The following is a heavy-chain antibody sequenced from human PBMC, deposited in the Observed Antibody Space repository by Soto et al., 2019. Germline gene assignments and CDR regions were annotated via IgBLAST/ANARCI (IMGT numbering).Heavy chain of an antibody. Sequence: EVQLVESGGGLVQPGGSLRLSCAASGFTFSTYAMQWVRQAPGKGLEFVSSISSNGGTTNYAYSVKGRFTISRHNSRDTLYLQMVRLRPEDMAVYYCARDGRAMNDYWGQGTLVTVST. CDR1: GFTFSTYA. D-gene: IGHD5-18*01. J-gene: IGHJ4*02. V-gene: IGHV3-64*01. CDR3: ARDGRAMNDY. CDR2: ISSNGGTT.